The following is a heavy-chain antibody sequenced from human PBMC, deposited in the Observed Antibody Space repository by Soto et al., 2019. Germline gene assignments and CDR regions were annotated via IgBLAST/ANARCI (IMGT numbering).Heavy chain of an antibody. CDR1: GFTFSDYY. V-gene: IGHV3-11*01. CDR2: ISSSGSTI. Sequence: GGSLRLSCAASGFTFSDYYMSWIRQAPGKGLEWVSYISSSGSTIYYADSVKGRFTISRDNAKNSLYLQMNSLRAEDTAVYYCARDLKGSSSWYSVFDIWSPGTMVTVSS. D-gene: IGHD6-13*01. CDR3: ARDLKGSSSWYSVFDI. J-gene: IGHJ3*02.